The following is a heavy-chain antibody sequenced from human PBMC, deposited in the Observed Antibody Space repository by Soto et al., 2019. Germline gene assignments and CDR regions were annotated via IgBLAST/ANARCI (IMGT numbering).Heavy chain of an antibody. CDR1: GDRVSSNSAA. CDR3: ARALMVRGDGDAFDI. J-gene: IGHJ3*02. Sequence: QSQTLSLTCAISGDRVSSNSAAWNWIRQSPSRGLEWLGRTYYRSKWYNDYAVSVKSRITINPDTSKNQFSLKLNSVTPEDTAVYYCARALMVRGDGDAFDIWGQGTMVTVSS. CDR2: TYYRSKWYN. D-gene: IGHD3-10*01. V-gene: IGHV6-1*01.